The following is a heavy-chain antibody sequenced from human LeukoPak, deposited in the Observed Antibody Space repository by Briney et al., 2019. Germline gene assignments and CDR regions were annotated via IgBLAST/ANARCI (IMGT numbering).Heavy chain of an antibody. CDR3: ARARGYSYGFDY. D-gene: IGHD5-18*01. CDR2: LYSGGTT. J-gene: IGHJ4*02. Sequence: PGGSLRLSCAASGLTVRSDYMSWVRQAPGKGLEWVSILYSGGTTYYADSVKGRFTISRDNSKNTLYLQMDSLSAEDTAVYFCARARGYSYGFDYWGQGTLVTVTS. CDR1: GLTVRSDY. V-gene: IGHV3-66*01.